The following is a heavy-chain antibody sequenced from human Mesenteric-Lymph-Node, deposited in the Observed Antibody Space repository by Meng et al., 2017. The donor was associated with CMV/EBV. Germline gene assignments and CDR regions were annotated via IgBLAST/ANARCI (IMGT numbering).Heavy chain of an antibody. CDR2: VYSSGTT. CDR3: ASRYCSTTTCLFDS. D-gene: IGHD2-2*01. Sequence: SGVSISSSGYFWCCIREPPGKGLEWIGSVYSSGTTYNNPSLKSRITISLDTSKNQFSLNLSSVTAADTGVYYCASRYCSTTTCLFDSWGQGTLVTVSS. J-gene: IGHJ4*02. CDR1: GVSISSSGYF. V-gene: IGHV4-39*01.